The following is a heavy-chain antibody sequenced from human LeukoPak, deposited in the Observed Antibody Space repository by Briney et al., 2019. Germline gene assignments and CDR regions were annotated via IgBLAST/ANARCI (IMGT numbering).Heavy chain of an antibody. V-gene: IGHV3-23*01. D-gene: IGHD3-10*01. J-gene: IGHJ4*02. CDR3: AKADRGWGVITKD. CDR1: GFSFSTYA. CDR2: VSGDGGIT. Sequence: GGSLRLSCAASGFSFSTYAMSWFRQAPGEGLEWVSAVSGDGGITYYAECVKGRFTISRDNSKKTLYLQMNSLRAEDTAVYYCAKADRGWGVITKDWGQGTLVTVSS.